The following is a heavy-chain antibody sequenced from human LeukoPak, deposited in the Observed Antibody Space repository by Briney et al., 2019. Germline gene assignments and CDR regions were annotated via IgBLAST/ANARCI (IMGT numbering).Heavy chain of an antibody. J-gene: IGHJ6*03. CDR1: DDSITMYY. D-gene: IGHD4-11*01. V-gene: IGHV4-59*01. Sequence: PSETLSLTCTVSDDSITMYYWTWIRQPPGRGLEWIGYVDHTGSTKFNPSLNGRVSISRDTSNNFFSLRLRSVTAADTAVYFCARGRVSSSTWYSTYYYFFYMDFWGKGTTVTVSS. CDR2: VDHTGST. CDR3: ARGRVSSSTWYSTYYYFFYMDF.